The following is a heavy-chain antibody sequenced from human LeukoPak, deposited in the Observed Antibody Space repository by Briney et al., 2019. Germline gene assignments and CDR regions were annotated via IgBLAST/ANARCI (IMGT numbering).Heavy chain of an antibody. CDR2: IYTSGST. J-gene: IGHJ6*02. CDR3: ARDRLDYDFWSGYYYYSMDV. V-gene: IGHV4-61*02. CDR1: GGYISSGSYY. Sequence: SETLSLTCTVSGGYISSGSYYWSWIRQPAGKGLEWIGRIYTSGSTNYNPSLKSRVTISVDTSKNQFSLKLSSVTAADTAVYCCARDRLDYDFWSGYYYYSMDVWGQGTTVTVSS. D-gene: IGHD3-3*01.